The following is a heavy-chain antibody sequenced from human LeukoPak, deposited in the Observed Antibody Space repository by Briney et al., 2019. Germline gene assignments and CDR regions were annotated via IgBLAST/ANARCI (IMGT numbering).Heavy chain of an antibody. CDR1: GGTFSSYA. J-gene: IGHJ5*02. CDR2: VIPIFGTA. V-gene: IGHV1-69*13. Sequence: EASVKVSCKASGGTFSSYAISWVRQAPGQGLEWMGGVIPIFGTANYAQKSQGRVTITADESTSTAYMELSSLRSEDTAVYYCATWILALNWFDPWGQGTLVTVSS. D-gene: IGHD5-12*01. CDR3: ATWILALNWFDP.